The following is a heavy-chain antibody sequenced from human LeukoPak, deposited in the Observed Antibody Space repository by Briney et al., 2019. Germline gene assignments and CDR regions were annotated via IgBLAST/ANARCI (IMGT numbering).Heavy chain of an antibody. V-gene: IGHV3-11*01. CDR2: ISSSGSTI. Sequence: GGSLRLSCAASGFTFSDYYMSWIRQAPGKGLEWVSYISSSGSTIYYADSVKGRFTISRDNAKNSLYLQMNSLRAEDTAVYYCAMTTVTTSFDYWGQGTLVTVSS. J-gene: IGHJ4*02. CDR1: GFTFSDYY. CDR3: AMTTVTTSFDY. D-gene: IGHD4-17*01.